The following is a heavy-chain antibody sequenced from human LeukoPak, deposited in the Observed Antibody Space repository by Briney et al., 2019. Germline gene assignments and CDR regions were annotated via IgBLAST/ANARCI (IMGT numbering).Heavy chain of an antibody. CDR1: GGTFSSYA. J-gene: IGHJ4*02. CDR2: INPNSGGT. D-gene: IGHD3-22*01. V-gene: IGHV1-2*06. Sequence: ASVKVSCKASGGTFSSYAISWVRQAPGQGLEWMGRINPNSGGTNYAQKFQGRVTMTRDTSISTAYMELSRLRSDDTAVYYCARGNSDSSDYWGQGTLVTVSS. CDR3: ARGNSDSSDY.